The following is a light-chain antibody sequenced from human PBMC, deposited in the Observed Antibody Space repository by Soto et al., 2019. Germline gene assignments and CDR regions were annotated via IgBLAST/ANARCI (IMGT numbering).Light chain of an antibody. CDR3: QHYGTSPIT. CDR1: QSVGSR. V-gene: IGKV3-20*01. CDR2: GAS. Sequence: DIVLTQSPGTLSLSPGDRATLSCWASQSVGSRLAWYQQKPGQAPRLLISGASSRATGIPDRFSGSGSATDFTLTISRLEPEDFALYYCQHYGTSPITFGQGTRLEIK. J-gene: IGKJ5*01.